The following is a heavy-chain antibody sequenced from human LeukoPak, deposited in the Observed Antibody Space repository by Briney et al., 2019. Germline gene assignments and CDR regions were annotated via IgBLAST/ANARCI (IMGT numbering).Heavy chain of an antibody. Sequence: PSATLSLTCTVSGGSISSYYWSWIRQPPGKGLEWIGYIYYSGSTYYNPSLKSRVTISVDTSKNQFSLKLSSVTAADTAVYYCARDPRFTSGSSDAFDIWGQGTMVTVSS. CDR2: IYYSGST. V-gene: IGHV4-59*06. D-gene: IGHD3-10*01. J-gene: IGHJ3*02. CDR3: ARDPRFTSGSSDAFDI. CDR1: GGSISSYY.